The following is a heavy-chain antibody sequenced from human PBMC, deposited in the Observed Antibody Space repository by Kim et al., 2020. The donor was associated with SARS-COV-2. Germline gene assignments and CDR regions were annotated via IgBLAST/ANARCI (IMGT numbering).Heavy chain of an antibody. Sequence: GGSLRLSCAASGFTVSSSYMTWVRQAPGKGLEWVSIIYSDGTTYYADSVKGRFTISRDNSKNMLYLQMNSLRAEDTAVYYCARDQIAVTTFGVVRRETYYHYYGMDVWGQGTTVTVSS. CDR2: IYSDGTT. D-gene: IGHD4-17*01. V-gene: IGHV3-53*01. J-gene: IGHJ6*02. CDR3: ARDQIAVTTFGVVRRETYYHYYGMDV. CDR1: GFTVSSSY.